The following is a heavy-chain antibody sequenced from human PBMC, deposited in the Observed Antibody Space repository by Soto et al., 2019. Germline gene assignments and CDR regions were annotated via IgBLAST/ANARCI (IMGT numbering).Heavy chain of an antibody. Sequence: GESLKISCKGSGYSFTSYWIGWVRQMPGKGLEWMGIIYPGDSDTRYSPSFQGQVTISADKSISTAYLQWGSLKASDTAMYYCARPGSYYYDSSGYWVGAFDIWGQGTMVTVSS. CDR1: GYSFTSYW. CDR2: IYPGDSDT. CDR3: ARPGSYYYDSSGYWVGAFDI. J-gene: IGHJ3*02. V-gene: IGHV5-51*01. D-gene: IGHD3-22*01.